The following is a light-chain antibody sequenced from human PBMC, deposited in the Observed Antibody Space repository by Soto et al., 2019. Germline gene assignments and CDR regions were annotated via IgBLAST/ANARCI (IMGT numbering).Light chain of an antibody. Sequence: QSVLTQPPSASGTPGQRVTISCSGSSSNIGSNTVNWYQQLPGTAPKLLIYSNNQRPSVVPDRFSGSKSGTSASLAISGLPSEEEADYYCAAWDDSLNGKVFGGGTKLTVL. CDR3: AAWDDSLNGKV. CDR1: SSNIGSNT. CDR2: SNN. V-gene: IGLV1-44*01. J-gene: IGLJ2*01.